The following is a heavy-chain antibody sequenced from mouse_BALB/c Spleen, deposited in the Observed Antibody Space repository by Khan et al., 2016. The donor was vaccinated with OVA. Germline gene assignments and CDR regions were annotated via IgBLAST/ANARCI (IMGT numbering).Heavy chain of an antibody. Sequence: QVQLQQSGPGLVQPSQSLSITCTVSGFSLTNFGVHWVRQSPGRGLEWLGVIWGGGTTDYNAAFISRLSISKDNPKSQVFFKMNSLQANDTAIYYCVRLYDYGEGLDYWGQGTLVTVSA. J-gene: IGHJ3*01. CDR3: VRLYDYGEGLDY. V-gene: IGHV2-2*02. CDR2: IWGGGTT. D-gene: IGHD2-4*01. CDR1: GFSLTNFG.